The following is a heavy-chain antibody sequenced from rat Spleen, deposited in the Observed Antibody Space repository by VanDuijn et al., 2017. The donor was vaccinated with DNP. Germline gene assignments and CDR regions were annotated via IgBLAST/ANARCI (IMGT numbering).Heavy chain of an antibody. V-gene: IGHV3-1*01. J-gene: IGHJ3*01. D-gene: IGHD1-12*02. Sequence: EVQLQESGPGLVKPSQSLSLTCSVTGSSITSTYWGWIRKFPGNKLEWMAYISYSGTTGYNPSLKSRISITRDTSKNQFFLHLNSVTAEDTATYYCARSAITMMVVIPFAYWGQGTLVTVSS. CDR3: ARSAITMMVVIPFAY. CDR2: ISYSGTT. CDR1: GSSITSTY.